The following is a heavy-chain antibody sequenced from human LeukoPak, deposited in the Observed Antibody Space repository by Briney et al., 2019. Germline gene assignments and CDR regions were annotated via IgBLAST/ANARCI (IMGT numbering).Heavy chain of an antibody. CDR3: ARDPLRTRPYDFWSGYPLINWFDP. J-gene: IGHJ5*02. D-gene: IGHD3-3*01. Sequence: GGSLRLSCAASGFTFSSYSMTWVRQAPGKGLEWVSSISSSSSHIYYADSVKGRFTISRDNAKNSLYLQMNSLRAEDTAVYYCARDPLRTRPYDFWSGYPLINWFDPWGQGTLVTVSS. CDR1: GFTFSSYS. CDR2: ISSSSSHI. V-gene: IGHV3-21*01.